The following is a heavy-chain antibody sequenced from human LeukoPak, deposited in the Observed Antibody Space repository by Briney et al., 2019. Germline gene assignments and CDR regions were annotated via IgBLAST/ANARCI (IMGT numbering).Heavy chain of an antibody. CDR3: ARTNYGDYDWFDP. V-gene: IGHV4-61*01. CDR1: GGSVINGSYY. D-gene: IGHD4-17*01. CDR2: IYYSGST. Sequence: SETLSLTCTFSGGSVINGSYYWSWIRHPPGQGLEWIGYIYYSGSTKYNPSLKSRVTMSVDTSTNQFSLKVTSVTAADTAVYYCARTNYGDYDWFDPWGHGTLVTVSS. J-gene: IGHJ5*02.